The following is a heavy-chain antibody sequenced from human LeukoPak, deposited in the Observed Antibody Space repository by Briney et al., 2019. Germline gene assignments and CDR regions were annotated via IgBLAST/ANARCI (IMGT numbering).Heavy chain of an antibody. CDR3: VRGRGWYRDL. V-gene: IGHV3-7*04. D-gene: IGHD6-19*01. CDR2: IKQDGSEK. Sequence: PGGCLRLSCAASGFTFSTACMFWVRQAPGQGLEWVATIKQDGSEKHYLDSVKGRFTIPRDNAENSLYLQMNSLRAEDTAVYSCVRGRGWYRDLWARGTQVTVSS. CDR1: GFTFSTAC. J-gene: IGHJ2*01.